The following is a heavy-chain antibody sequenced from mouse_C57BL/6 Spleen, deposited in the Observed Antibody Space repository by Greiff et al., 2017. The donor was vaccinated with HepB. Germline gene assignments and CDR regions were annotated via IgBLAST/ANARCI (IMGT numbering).Heavy chain of an antibody. Sequence: QVQLKQPGAELVKPGASVKLSCKASGYTFTSYWMQWVKQRPGQGLEWIGEIDPSDSYTNYNQKFKGKATLTVDTSSSTAYMQLSSLTSEDSAVYYCARERLRYWGQGTTLTVSS. CDR2: IDPSDSYT. CDR1: GYTFTSYW. V-gene: IGHV1-50*01. D-gene: IGHD3-2*02. J-gene: IGHJ2*01. CDR3: ARERLRY.